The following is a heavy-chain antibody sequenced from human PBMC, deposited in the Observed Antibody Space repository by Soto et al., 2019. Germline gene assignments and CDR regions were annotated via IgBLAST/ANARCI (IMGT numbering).Heavy chain of an antibody. CDR3: ARGAIVLRVYASPSEYFHH. V-gene: IGHV4-34*01. D-gene: IGHD2-8*01. Sequence: SETLSLTCAVYGGSFSGYYWSWIRQPPGKGLEWIGEINHSGSTNYNPSLKSRVTISVDTSKNQFSLRLNPVTAADTAVYYCARGAIVLRVYASPSEYFHHWGQGTLVTVSS. CDR1: GGSFSGYY. CDR2: INHSGST. J-gene: IGHJ1*01.